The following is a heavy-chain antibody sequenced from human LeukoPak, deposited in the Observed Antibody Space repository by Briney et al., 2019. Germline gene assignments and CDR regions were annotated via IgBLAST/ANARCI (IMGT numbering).Heavy chain of an antibody. CDR3: ARGPVKTYYYYYYYMDV. D-gene: IGHD4-23*01. CDR1: GYTFTSSA. J-gene: IGHJ6*03. CDR2: IIPIFGTA. V-gene: IGHV1-69*05. Sequence: ASVKVSCKASGYTFTSSAMHWVRQAPGQGLEWMGGIIPIFGTANYAQKFQGRVTITTDESTSTAYMELSSLRSEDTAVYYCARGPVKTYYYYYYYMDVWGKGTTVTVSS.